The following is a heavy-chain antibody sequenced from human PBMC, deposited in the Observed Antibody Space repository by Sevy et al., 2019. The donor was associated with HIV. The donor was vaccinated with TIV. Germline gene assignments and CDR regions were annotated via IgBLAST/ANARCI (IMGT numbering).Heavy chain of an antibody. Sequence: GGSLRLSCAASGFTFSIYAMHWVRQAPGKGLEWVAVISYDGSNKYYADSVKGRFTISRDNSKNTLYLQMNSLRAEDTAVYYCARDFSSIFLEWLSAFDYWGQGTLVTVSS. CDR1: GFTFSIYA. D-gene: IGHD3-3*01. J-gene: IGHJ4*02. V-gene: IGHV3-30-3*01. CDR3: ARDFSSIFLEWLSAFDY. CDR2: ISYDGSNK.